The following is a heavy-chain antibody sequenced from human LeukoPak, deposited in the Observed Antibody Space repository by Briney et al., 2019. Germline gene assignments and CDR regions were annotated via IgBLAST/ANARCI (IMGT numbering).Heavy chain of an antibody. CDR3: AREGYYYDSSGYWGIDY. J-gene: IGHJ4*02. V-gene: IGHV4-61*02. CDR2: IYTSGST. CDR1: GGSISSGSYY. Sequence: PSQTLSLTCTVSGGSISSGSYYWSWIRQPAGKGLEWIGRIYTSGSTNYNPSLKSRVTISVDTSKNQFPLKLSSVTAADTAVYYCAREGYYYDSSGYWGIDYWGQGTLVTVSS. D-gene: IGHD3-22*01.